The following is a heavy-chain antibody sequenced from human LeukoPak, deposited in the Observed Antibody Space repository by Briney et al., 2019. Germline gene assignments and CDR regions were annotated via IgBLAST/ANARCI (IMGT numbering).Heavy chain of an antibody. J-gene: IGHJ4*02. CDR3: SRTMVRGVITLFDY. CDR2: IYYTVST. CDR1: GASISSNSYY. Sequence: PSETLSLTCTVSGASISSNSYYWGWIRKPPGKGLAWIGTIYYTVSTYYNPSLKSRVTISVDTSKNQFSLKLSSVTAADTAVHYCSRTMVRGVITLFDYWGQGTLVTVSS. D-gene: IGHD3-10*01. V-gene: IGHV4-39*07.